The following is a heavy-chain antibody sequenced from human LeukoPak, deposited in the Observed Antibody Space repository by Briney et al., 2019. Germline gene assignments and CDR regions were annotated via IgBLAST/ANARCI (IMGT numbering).Heavy chain of an antibody. V-gene: IGHV1-18*01. CDR3: ARAPHYDYVWGSYRYEFDY. Sequence: ASVKVSCKASGYTFTSYGISWVRQAPGQGLEWMGWTSAYNGNTNYAQKLQGRVTMTTDTSTSTAYMELRSLRSDVTAVYYCARAPHYDYVWGSYRYEFDYWGQGTLVTVSS. J-gene: IGHJ4*02. CDR1: GYTFTSYG. CDR2: TSAYNGNT. D-gene: IGHD3-16*02.